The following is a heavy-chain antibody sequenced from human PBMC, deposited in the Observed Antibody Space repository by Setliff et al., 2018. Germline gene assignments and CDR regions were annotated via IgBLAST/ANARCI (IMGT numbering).Heavy chain of an antibody. CDR1: GISISSGHY. Sequence: SETLSLTCGVSGISISSGHYWGWIRQPPGKGLEWIATIYHKGRTYYNPSLDSRVTISLDASNNQVSLDLSSVTAADSAVYYCARDITREPYTGGFYHFDPWGQGALVTVSS. V-gene: IGHV4-38-2*02. CDR2: IYHKGRT. CDR3: ARDITREPYTGGFYHFDP. J-gene: IGHJ5*02. D-gene: IGHD3-16*01.